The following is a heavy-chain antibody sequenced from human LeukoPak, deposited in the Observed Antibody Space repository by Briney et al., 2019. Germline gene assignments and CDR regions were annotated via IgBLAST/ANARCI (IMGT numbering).Heavy chain of an antibody. V-gene: IGHV3-30*18. CDR2: ISYDGSNK. D-gene: IGHD1-26*01. Sequence: PGGSLRLSCAASGFTFSSYGMHWVRQAPGKGLEWVAVISYDGSNKYYADSVKGRFTISRDNSKNTLYLQMNSLRAEDTAVHYCAKDSEGVGAFDYWGQGTLVTVSS. CDR3: AKDSEGVGAFDY. J-gene: IGHJ4*02. CDR1: GFTFSSYG.